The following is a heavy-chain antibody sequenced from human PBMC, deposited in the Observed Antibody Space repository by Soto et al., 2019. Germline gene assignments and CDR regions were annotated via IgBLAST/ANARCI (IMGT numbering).Heavy chain of an antibody. CDR3: ARDYAFDI. J-gene: IGHJ3*02. Sequence: EVQLVESGGGLVQPGGSLRLSCAASGFTVSSNYMSWVLQAPGKGLEWVSVIYSGGSTYYADSVKGRFPISRHNSKNSLYLQMNSLRAEETAVYYCARDYAFDICGQGTMVTVSS. CDR2: IYSGGST. V-gene: IGHV3-53*04. CDR1: GFTVSSNY.